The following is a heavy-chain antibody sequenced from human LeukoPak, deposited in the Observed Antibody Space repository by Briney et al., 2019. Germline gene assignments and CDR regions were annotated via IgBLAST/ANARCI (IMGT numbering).Heavy chain of an antibody. CDR1: GFTFSSYW. Sequence: GGSLRLSCAAPGFTFSSYWMSWVRQAPGKGLEWVANIKQDGSEKYYVDSVKGRLTISRDNAKNSLYLQMNSLRAEDTAVYYCSGGDFFNYWGQGTLVTVSS. V-gene: IGHV3-7*01. J-gene: IGHJ4*02. CDR3: SGGDFFNY. CDR2: IKQDGSEK. D-gene: IGHD2-21*01.